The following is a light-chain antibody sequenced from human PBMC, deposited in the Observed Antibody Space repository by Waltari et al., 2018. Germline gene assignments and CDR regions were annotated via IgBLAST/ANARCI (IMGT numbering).Light chain of an antibody. CDR3: QQLNSYQWT. J-gene: IGKJ1*01. V-gene: IGKV1-9*01. Sequence: IQLTQSPSSLSASVGDRVTITCRASQGINNYLAWYQQKPGKAPKLLIYAASTLQSGVPSRFSCSGSGTDFTLTISSLQPEDFASYYCQQLNSYQWTFGQGTKVEVK. CDR1: QGINNY. CDR2: AAS.